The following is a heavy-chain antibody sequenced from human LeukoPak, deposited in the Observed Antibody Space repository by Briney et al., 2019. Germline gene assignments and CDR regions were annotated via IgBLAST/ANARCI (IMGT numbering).Heavy chain of an antibody. V-gene: IGHV4-4*07. D-gene: IGHD2-15*01. CDR1: GGSINSYY. CDR2: IYTSGST. J-gene: IGHJ6*02. CDR3: ARDIVVVVAATTGDYYYYGMDV. Sequence: SETLSLTCTVSGGSINSYYWSWIRQPAGKGLEWIGRIYTSGSTNYNPSLKSRVTMSVDTSKNQFSLKLSSVTAADTAVYYCARDIVVVVAATTGDYYYYGMDVWGQGTTVTVSS.